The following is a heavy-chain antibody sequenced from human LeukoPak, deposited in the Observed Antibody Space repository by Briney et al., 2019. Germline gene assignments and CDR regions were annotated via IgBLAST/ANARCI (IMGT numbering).Heavy chain of an antibody. CDR3: AKSPVLRYFDWLLFPPYYFDY. CDR1: GFTFSSYA. D-gene: IGHD3-9*01. J-gene: IGHJ4*02. Sequence: GGSLRLSCAASGFTFSSYAMNWVRQAPGKGLEWVSAISGSGDSTHYADSVKGRFTISRDNSKNTLYLQMNSLRAEDTAVYYCAKSPVLRYFDWLLFPPYYFDYWGQGTPVTVSS. CDR2: ISGSGDST. V-gene: IGHV3-23*01.